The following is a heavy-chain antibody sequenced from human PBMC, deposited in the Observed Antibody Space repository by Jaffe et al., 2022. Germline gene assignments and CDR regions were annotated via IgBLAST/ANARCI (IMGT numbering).Heavy chain of an antibody. CDR3: ARDLWSTYYYDSSGYYSPFDY. D-gene: IGHD3-22*01. Sequence: QVQLVQSGAEVKKPGASVKVSCKASGYTFTGYYMHWVRQAPGQGLEWMGWINPNSGGTNYAQKFQGRVTMTRDTSISTAYMELSRLRSDDTAVYYCARDLWSTYYYDSSGYYSPFDYWGQGTLVTVSS. CDR1: GYTFTGYY. CDR2: INPNSGGT. V-gene: IGHV1-2*02. J-gene: IGHJ4*02.